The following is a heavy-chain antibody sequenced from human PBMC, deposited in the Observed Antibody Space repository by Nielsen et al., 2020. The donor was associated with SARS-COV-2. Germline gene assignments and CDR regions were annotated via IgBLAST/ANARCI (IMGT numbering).Heavy chain of an antibody. CDR2: ISGRSDNI. D-gene: IGHD2-21*01. CDR1: GFTFIAYS. J-gene: IGHJ6*02. Sequence: GESLKISCAVSGFTFIAYSMSWVRQAPGKGLEWISYISGRSDNIFYADSVKGRFSISRDNAKNSLSLQMNSLRDEDTAVYFCARGGIYNYFGMDVWGQGTTVIVSS. V-gene: IGHV3-48*02. CDR3: ARGGIYNYFGMDV.